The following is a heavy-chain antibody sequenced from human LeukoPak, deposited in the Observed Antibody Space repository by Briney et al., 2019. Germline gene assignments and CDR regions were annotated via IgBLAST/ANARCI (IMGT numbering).Heavy chain of an antibody. CDR2: IYYSGST. J-gene: IGHJ4*02. V-gene: IGHV4-61*01. CDR3: ARDWAGKLGYFYY. Sequence: SETLSLTCTVSGGSVSSGSYYWSWIRQPPGTGLEWIGYIYYSGSTNYNPSLKSRVTISVDTSKNQFSLKLSSVTAADTAVYYCARDWAGKLGYFYYWGQGTLVTVSS. CDR1: GGSVSSGSYY. D-gene: IGHD2-15*01.